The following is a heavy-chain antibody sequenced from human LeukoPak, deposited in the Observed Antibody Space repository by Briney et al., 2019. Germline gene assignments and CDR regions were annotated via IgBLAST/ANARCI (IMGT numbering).Heavy chain of an antibody. CDR2: ISWSSGSI. J-gene: IGHJ4*02. D-gene: IGHD3-10*01. V-gene: IGHV3-9*01. Sequence: GGSLRLSCAASGFTFDDYAMHWVRQAPGKGLEWVSGISWSSGSIGYADSVKGRFTISRDNAKNSLYLQMNSLRVEDTALYYCAKDSYYYGSGSPVYFDYWGQGTLVTVSS. CDR3: AKDSYYYGSGSPVYFDY. CDR1: GFTFDDYA.